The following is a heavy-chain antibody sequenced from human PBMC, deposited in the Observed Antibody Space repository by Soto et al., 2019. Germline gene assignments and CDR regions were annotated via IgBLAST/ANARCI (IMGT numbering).Heavy chain of an antibody. CDR3: ARVGQKQWLSPTFDY. D-gene: IGHD6-19*01. V-gene: IGHV3-21*01. J-gene: IGHJ4*02. Sequence: PGGSLRLSCAASGFTFSSYSMNWVRQAPGKGLEWVSSISSSSSYIYYADSVKGRFTISRDNAKNSLYLQMNSLRAEDTAVYYCARVGQKQWLSPTFDYWGQGTLVTVSS. CDR2: ISSSSSYI. CDR1: GFTFSSYS.